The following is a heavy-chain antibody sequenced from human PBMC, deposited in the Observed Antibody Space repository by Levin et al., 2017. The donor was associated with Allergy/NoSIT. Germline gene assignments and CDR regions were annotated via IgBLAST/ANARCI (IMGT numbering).Heavy chain of an antibody. CDR2: INAGDGNT. D-gene: IGHD1-1*01. Sequence: GESLKISCKSSGYSFTSYNIHWVRQAPGQRPEWMGWINAGDGNTKYSQKFQGRVTITTDTSASTAYIDLSSLTSEDTAVYYCARTPGPLGSWERWFGPWGQGTLVSVSS. J-gene: IGHJ5*02. CDR1: GYSFTSYN. V-gene: IGHV1-3*01. CDR3: ARTPGPLGSWERWFGP.